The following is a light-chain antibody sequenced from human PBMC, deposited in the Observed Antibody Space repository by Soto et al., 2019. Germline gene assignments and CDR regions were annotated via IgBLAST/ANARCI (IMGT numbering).Light chain of an antibody. CDR2: GAS. V-gene: IGKV3-15*01. J-gene: IGKJ1*01. Sequence: EIVLTQSPGTLSLSPGERATLSCRASQNVNANLAWYQQKHGQAPRLLIHGASTRATGIPARFSGSGFGTEFILTISSLQSEDFAVYYCQQYNTWLWTFGQGTKVEVK. CDR3: QQYNTWLWT. CDR1: QNVNAN.